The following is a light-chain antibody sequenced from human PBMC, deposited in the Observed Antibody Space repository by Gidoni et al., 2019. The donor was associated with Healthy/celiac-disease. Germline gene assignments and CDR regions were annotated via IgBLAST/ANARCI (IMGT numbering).Light chain of an antibody. CDR3: QQYNSYSHLT. V-gene: IGKV1-5*03. CDR2: KAS. CDR1: QSISSW. J-gene: IGKJ4*01. Sequence: DIQMTQSPSTLSASVGDRVTITCRASQSISSWLAWYQQKPGKAPKLLIYKASSLESGVPSRFSGSGSGTEFTLTISSLQPDDCATYYCQQYNSYSHLTFXGXTKVEIK.